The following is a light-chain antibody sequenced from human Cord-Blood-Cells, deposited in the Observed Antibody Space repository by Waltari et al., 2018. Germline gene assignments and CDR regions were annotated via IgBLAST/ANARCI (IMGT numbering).Light chain of an antibody. CDR1: QSISSY. J-gene: IGKJ2*01. CDR2: AAS. Sequence: DIQMTQSPSSLSASVGDRVTIPCRASQSISSYLNWYQQKPGKAPKLLIYAASSLQSGVPSMFSGSGSGTDFTLTISSLQPEDFATYYCQQSYSTLMYTFGQGTKLEIK. CDR3: QQSYSTLMYT. V-gene: IGKV1-39*01.